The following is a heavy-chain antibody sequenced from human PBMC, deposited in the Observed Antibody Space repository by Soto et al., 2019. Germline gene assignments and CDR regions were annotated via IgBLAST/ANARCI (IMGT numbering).Heavy chain of an antibody. D-gene: IGHD4-17*01. CDR3: ARGRRTRVTSVVWWFDT. CDR2: INAGNGNT. CDR1: GYTFTSYA. Sequence: ASVKVSCKASGYTFTSYAMHWVRQAPGQRLEWMGWINAGNGNTKYSQKFQGRVTITRDTSASTAYMELSSLRSEDTAVYYCARGRRTRVTSVVWWFDTWGQETLVTVPS. V-gene: IGHV1-3*01. J-gene: IGHJ5*02.